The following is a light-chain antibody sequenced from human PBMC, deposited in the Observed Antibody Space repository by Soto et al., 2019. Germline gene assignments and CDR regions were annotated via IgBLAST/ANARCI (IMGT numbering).Light chain of an antibody. V-gene: IGLV1-40*01. J-gene: IGLJ2*01. CDR1: SSNIGAGYD. CDR2: GNS. Sequence: QAVVTQPPSVSGAPGQRVTISCTGSSSNIGAGYDVHWYQQLPGTAPKLLIYGNSNRPSGVPERFSGSKSGTSASLAITGLQAEDEADYYCQSYDSSLSGVVFGGGTKLTVL. CDR3: QSYDSSLSGVV.